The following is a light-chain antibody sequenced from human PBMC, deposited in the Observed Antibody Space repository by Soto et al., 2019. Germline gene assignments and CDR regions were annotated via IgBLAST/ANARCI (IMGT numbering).Light chain of an antibody. CDR2: GAS. CDR3: QQYGSSREFT. V-gene: IGKV3-20*01. Sequence: EIVLTQSPGTLSLSPGERATLSCRASQSVSSSYLAWYQQKPGQAPRLLIYGASSRATGIPDRFSGSGSGTDFTLTISRLEPEYFAVYYCQQYGSSREFTFGPGTKVDIK. J-gene: IGKJ3*01. CDR1: QSVSSSY.